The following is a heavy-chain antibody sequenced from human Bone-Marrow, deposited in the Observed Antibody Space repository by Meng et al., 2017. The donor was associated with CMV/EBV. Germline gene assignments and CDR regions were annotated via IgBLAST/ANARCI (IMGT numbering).Heavy chain of an antibody. J-gene: IGHJ4*02. CDR1: GYTFINFG. V-gene: IGHV1-18*01. CDR2: ISTYNGNT. Sequence: ASVKVSCKASGYTFINFGFSWVRQVPGQGLQWMGWISTYNGNTNYAQRLQGRVTLTTDTSTSTAYMELRSLRSDDTAVYYCARDRYNWDFDYWGQGTLVPVSS. D-gene: IGHD1-1*01. CDR3: ARDRYNWDFDY.